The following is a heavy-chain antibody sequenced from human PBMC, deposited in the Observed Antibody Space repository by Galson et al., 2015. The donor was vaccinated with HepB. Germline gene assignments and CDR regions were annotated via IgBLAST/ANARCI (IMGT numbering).Heavy chain of an antibody. Sequence: SLRLSCAASGFTFSSYWMHWVRQAPGKGLVWVSRINSDGSSTSYADSVKGRFTISRDNAKNTLYLQMNSLRAEDTAVYYCARVKEGWFSSLLLLLHGTMDVWGKGTTVTVSS. J-gene: IGHJ6*03. CDR3: ARVKEGWFSSLLLLLHGTMDV. D-gene: IGHD3-22*01. CDR1: GFTFSSYW. CDR2: INSDGSST. V-gene: IGHV3-74*01.